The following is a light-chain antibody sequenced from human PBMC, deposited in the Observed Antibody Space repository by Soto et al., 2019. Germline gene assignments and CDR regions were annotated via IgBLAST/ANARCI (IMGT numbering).Light chain of an antibody. CDR2: EVS. J-gene: IGLJ2*01. CDR3: SSYAGSNNLV. Sequence: QSALTQPPSASGSPGQSVTISCTGTSSDVGGYNYVSWYQQHPGNAPKVMIYEVSKRPSGVPDRFSGSKSGNTASLTVCGLQAEDEADYYCSSYAGSNNLVFGGGTKLTVL. V-gene: IGLV2-8*01. CDR1: SSDVGGYNY.